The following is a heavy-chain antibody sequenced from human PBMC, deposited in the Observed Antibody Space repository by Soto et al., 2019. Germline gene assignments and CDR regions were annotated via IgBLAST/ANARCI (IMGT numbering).Heavy chain of an antibody. V-gene: IGHV2-26*01. D-gene: IGHD6-19*01. CDR1: GFSLSNVKVG. CDR3: ARILFGRSVAGGYFYMDV. Sequence: HVTLKESGPVLVKPTETLTLTCTVSGFSLSNVKVGVSWIRQPPGKALEWLAHIFSNDEKSYRTSLKSRLTLSEDNSKSQVVLTMTNVDPVDTATYYCARILFGRSVAGGYFYMDVWGKGTTVTVSS. CDR2: IFSNDEK. J-gene: IGHJ6*03.